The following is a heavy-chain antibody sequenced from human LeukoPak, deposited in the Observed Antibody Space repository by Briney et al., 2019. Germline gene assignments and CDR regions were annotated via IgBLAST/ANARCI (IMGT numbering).Heavy chain of an antibody. CDR3: TTDQRGYVLFDY. J-gene: IGHJ4*02. Sequence: KPGGSLRLSCAASGFTFSNAWMSWVRQAPGKGLEWVGRIKSKTDGGTTDYAAPVKGRFTISRDDSKNTLYLQMNSLKTEDTAVYYCTTDQRGYVLFDYWGQGTLVTVSS. CDR1: GFTFSNAW. V-gene: IGHV3-15*01. D-gene: IGHD5-12*01. CDR2: IKSKTDGGTT.